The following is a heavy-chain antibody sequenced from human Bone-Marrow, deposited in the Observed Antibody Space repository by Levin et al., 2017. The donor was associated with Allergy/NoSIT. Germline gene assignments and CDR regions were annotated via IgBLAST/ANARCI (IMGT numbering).Heavy chain of an antibody. CDR2: INTDGSTT. CDR3: ARGDGAGTYRDTFDI. CDR1: GFTFSSYW. J-gene: IGHJ3*02. V-gene: IGHV3-74*01. Sequence: GESLKISCAASGFTFSSYWMHWVRQAPGKGLVWVSRINTDGSTTNYADSVQGRFTISRDNARNTLYLQMNNLRAEDTGVYFCARGDGAGTYRDTFDIWGRGTMVTVSS. D-gene: IGHD3-10*01.